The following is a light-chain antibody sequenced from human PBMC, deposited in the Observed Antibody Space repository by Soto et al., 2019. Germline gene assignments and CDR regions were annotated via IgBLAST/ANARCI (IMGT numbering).Light chain of an antibody. Sequence: AIQMTQSPSSLSASVGDRVTITCRASQGIRNDLGWYQQKPGKAPNLLIYAASSLQSGVPSTFSGSGSGTDFTLTISSLQPEDFATYYCLQSYSTPPITFGPGTKVDIK. CDR2: AAS. CDR3: LQSYSTPPIT. CDR1: QGIRND. J-gene: IGKJ3*01. V-gene: IGKV1-6*01.